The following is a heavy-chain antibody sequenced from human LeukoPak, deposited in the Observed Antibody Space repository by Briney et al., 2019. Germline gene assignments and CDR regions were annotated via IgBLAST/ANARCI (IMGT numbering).Heavy chain of an antibody. V-gene: IGHV1-2*02. CDR1: GHPFTGYY. J-gene: IGHJ4*02. D-gene: IGHD6-19*01. Sequence: GASVKVSCKTSGHPFTGYYIHWVRQAPGQGLEWMGWINSNSGATNYAQKFQGRLTVTRDTSVTKAYMELSRLRSDDTAMYYCTTYNNGWYWELDYWGQGTLVSVSS. CDR3: TTYNNGWYWELDY. CDR2: INSNSGAT.